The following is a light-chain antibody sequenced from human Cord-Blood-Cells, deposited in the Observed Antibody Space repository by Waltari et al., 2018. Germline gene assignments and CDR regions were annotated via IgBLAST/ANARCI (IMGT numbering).Light chain of an antibody. Sequence: QSALTQPASVSGSPGQSITISCTGTSSDVGGYNYVSLYQQHPGKAPKLLIYAVSNRPSGVSNRVSGSKSGNTASLTISGLQAEDEADYYCSSYTSSSTWVFGGGTKLTVL. V-gene: IGLV2-14*01. J-gene: IGLJ3*02. CDR2: AVS. CDR3: SSYTSSSTWV. CDR1: SSDVGGYNY.